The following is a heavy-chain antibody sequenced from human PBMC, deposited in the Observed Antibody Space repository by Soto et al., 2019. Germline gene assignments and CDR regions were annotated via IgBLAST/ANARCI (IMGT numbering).Heavy chain of an antibody. J-gene: IGHJ6*02. CDR3: ARDLMAQGYYYYGMDV. Sequence: QVQLVQSGAEVKKSGASVKVSCKASGYTFTSYGISWVRQAPGQGLEWMGWISAYNGNTNYAQKLQGRVTMTTDTSTSTAYMELRSLRSDDTAVYYCARDLMAQGYYYYGMDVWGQGTTVTVSS. CDR2: ISAYNGNT. V-gene: IGHV1-18*01. CDR1: GYTFTSYG.